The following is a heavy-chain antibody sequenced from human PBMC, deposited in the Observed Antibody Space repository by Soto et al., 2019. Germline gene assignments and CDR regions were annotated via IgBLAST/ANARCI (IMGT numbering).Heavy chain of an antibody. D-gene: IGHD3-3*01. Sequence: QLQLQESGSGLVKPSQTLSLTCAVSGGSISSGGYSWSWIRQPPGKGLEWIGYIYHSGSTYYNPSLKRRVTISVDRSKNQFSLKLSSVTAADTAVYYCARVGVDFWSGYYRGSGFDYWGQGTLVTVSS. CDR2: IYHSGST. CDR1: GGSISSGGYS. CDR3: ARVGVDFWSGYYRGSGFDY. V-gene: IGHV4-30-2*01. J-gene: IGHJ4*02.